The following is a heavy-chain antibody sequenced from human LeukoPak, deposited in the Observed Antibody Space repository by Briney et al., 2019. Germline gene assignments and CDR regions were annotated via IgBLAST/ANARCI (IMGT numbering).Heavy chain of an antibody. CDR3: ASPQLLGNGHYYMDV. CDR1: GYTFTSYG. V-gene: IGHV1-18*01. Sequence: GASVKVSCKASGYTFTSYGISWVRQAPGQGLEWMGWISAYNGNTNYAQNLQGRVTMTTDTSTSTAYMELRSLRSDDTAVYYCASPQLLGNGHYYMDVWGKGTTVTVSS. CDR2: ISAYNGNT. D-gene: IGHD3-10*01. J-gene: IGHJ6*03.